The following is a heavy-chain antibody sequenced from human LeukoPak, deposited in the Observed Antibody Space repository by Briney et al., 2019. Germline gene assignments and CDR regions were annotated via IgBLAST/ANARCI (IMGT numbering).Heavy chain of an antibody. CDR2: INPDNGGT. J-gene: IGHJ4*02. CDR3: ARPPGRDGYNRYDY. V-gene: IGHV1-2*02. Sequence: ASVKVSCKASGYTFTDYYMHWVRQAPGQGVEWMGWINPDNGGTSYAQKFQGRVTMTRDTSISTAYMELSRLTSDDTAMYYRARPPGRDGYNRYDYWGQGTLVTVSS. D-gene: IGHD5-24*01. CDR1: GYTFTDYY.